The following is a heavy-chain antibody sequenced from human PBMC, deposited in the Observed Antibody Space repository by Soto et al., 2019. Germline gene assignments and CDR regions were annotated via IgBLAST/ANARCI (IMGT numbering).Heavy chain of an antibody. J-gene: IGHJ4*02. CDR1: GFNFDAYA. Sequence: PGGSLRLSCVVSGFNFDAYAMHWVRQVPGKGLEWVSGISWNSDTIDYADSVKGRFTISRDSAKTSLYLQMNSLRADDTAFYYCVKDYGYNAHGVLDRRTYSFDSWGQGTLVTVSS. D-gene: IGHD5-12*01. CDR2: ISWNSDTI. V-gene: IGHV3-9*01. CDR3: VKDYGYNAHGVLDRRTYSFDS.